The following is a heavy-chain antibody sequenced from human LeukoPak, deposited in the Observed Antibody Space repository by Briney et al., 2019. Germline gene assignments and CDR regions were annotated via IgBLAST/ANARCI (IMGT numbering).Heavy chain of an antibody. CDR2: IYSGGST. V-gene: IGHV3-66*01. Sequence: PGGSLRLSCAASGFTVSSNYMSWVLQAPGKGLEWVSVIYSGGSTYYADSVKGRFTISRDNSKNTLYLQMNSLRAEDTAVYYCASPIDGYSSSWYSIDYWGQGTLVTVSS. CDR1: GFTVSSNY. D-gene: IGHD6-13*01. CDR3: ASPIDGYSSSWYSIDY. J-gene: IGHJ4*02.